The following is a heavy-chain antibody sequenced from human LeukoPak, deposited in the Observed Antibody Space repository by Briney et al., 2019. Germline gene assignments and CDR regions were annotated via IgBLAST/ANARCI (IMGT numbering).Heavy chain of an antibody. CDR3: AKQGFGC. CDR1: GFTLSSYA. CDR2: ISGSADNT. Sequence: GGSLRLSCTASGFTLSSYAMSWVRQAPGEGLEWVSTISGSADNTNYAEAVKGRFTISRDNSKNTMYLQMNSLRAEDAAVYYCAKQGFGCWGQGTLATVSS. J-gene: IGHJ4*02. V-gene: IGHV3-23*01.